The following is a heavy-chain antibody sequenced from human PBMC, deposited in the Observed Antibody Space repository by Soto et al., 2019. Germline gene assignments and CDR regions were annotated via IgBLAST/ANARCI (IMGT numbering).Heavy chain of an antibody. Sequence: ALSLTCTVSGGSISSGGYYWSWIRQHPGKGLEWIGYIYYSGSTYYNPSLKSRVTISVDTSKNQFSLKLGSVTAADTAVYYCARRIAAAGTRWFDPWGQGTLVPVSP. D-gene: IGHD6-13*01. CDR2: IYYSGST. CDR1: GGSISSGGYY. J-gene: IGHJ5*02. V-gene: IGHV4-31*03. CDR3: ARRIAAAGTRWFDP.